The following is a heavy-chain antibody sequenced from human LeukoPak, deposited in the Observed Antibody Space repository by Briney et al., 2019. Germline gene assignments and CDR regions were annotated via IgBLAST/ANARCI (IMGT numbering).Heavy chain of an antibody. V-gene: IGHV3-23*01. D-gene: IGHD4-17*01. CDR3: AKDGGDYFDY. CDR2: ISGSGGST. CDR1: GFTFTSYA. Sequence: GASLRLSCAASGFTFTSYAMSWVRQAPGKGLEWVSVISGSGGSTYYAGSVKGRFTIPRDNSKNTLYLQMNSLRAEDTAVYYCAKDGGDYFDYWGQGTLVTVSS. J-gene: IGHJ4*02.